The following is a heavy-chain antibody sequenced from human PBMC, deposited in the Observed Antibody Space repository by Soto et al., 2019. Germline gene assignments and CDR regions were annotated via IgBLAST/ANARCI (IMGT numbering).Heavy chain of an antibody. CDR2: IWYDGSNE. CDR3: TRRFSDGWYSDY. D-gene: IGHD6-19*01. J-gene: IGHJ4*02. V-gene: IGHV3-33*01. Sequence: QVQLVESGGGVVQPGRSLRLSCAASGFIFSGYGMHWVRQAPGKGLEWVAVIWYDGSNENYADSVKGRFTISRDNSKNTLYLQMNSLRAEDTAVYYCTRRFSDGWYSDYWGQGTLVTFSS. CDR1: GFIFSGYG.